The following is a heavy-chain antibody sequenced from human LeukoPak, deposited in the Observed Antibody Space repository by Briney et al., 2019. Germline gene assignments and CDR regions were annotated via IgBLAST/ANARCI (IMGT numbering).Heavy chain of an antibody. CDR3: ARPRRGSIAARGTLDY. Sequence: GASVNVSCKASGYTFTSYDINWVRQATGQGLEWMGWMNPNSGNTGYAQKFQGRVTMTRNTSISTAYMELSSLRSEDTAVYYCARPRRGSIAARGTLDYWGQGTLVTVSS. V-gene: IGHV1-8*01. CDR2: MNPNSGNT. CDR1: GYTFTSYD. J-gene: IGHJ4*02. D-gene: IGHD6-6*01.